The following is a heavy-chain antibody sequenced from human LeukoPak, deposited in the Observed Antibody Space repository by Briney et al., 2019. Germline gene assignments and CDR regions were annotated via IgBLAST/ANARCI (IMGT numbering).Heavy chain of an antibody. Sequence: QTGRSLRLSCAASGFTFSSYAMHWVRQAPGKGLEYVSAISSNGGSTYYANSVKGRFTISRDNSKNTLYLQMGSLRAEDMAVYYCARDPTLTGTTYLYFDYWGQGTLVTVSS. J-gene: IGHJ4*02. CDR2: ISSNGGST. V-gene: IGHV3-64*01. CDR3: ARDPTLTGTTYLYFDY. CDR1: GFTFSSYA. D-gene: IGHD1-7*01.